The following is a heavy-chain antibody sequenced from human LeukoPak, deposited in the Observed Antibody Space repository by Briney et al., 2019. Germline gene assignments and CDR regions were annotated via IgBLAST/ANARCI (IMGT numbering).Heavy chain of an antibody. D-gene: IGHD6-13*01. Sequence: PSETLSLTCTVSGGSISDYYWTWIRQPPGKGLEWIGYIYYIGGTNYNPSVKSRVTISVDTSKNQFSLKLSSVTAADTAVYYCARRASAVGTYYMDVWGNGPRSPPP. J-gene: IGHJ6*03. CDR1: GGSISDYY. CDR2: IYYIGGT. V-gene: IGHV4-59*01. CDR3: ARRASAVGTYYMDV.